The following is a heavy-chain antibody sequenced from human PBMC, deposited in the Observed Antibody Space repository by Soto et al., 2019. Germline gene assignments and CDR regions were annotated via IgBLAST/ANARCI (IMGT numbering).Heavy chain of an antibody. J-gene: IGHJ6*02. CDR3: ARDLLSIRTYYYYYGMDV. V-gene: IGHV1-2*04. Sequence: ASVKVSCKASGYTFTGYYMHWVRQAPGQGLEWMGWINPNSGGTNYAQKFQGWVTMTRDTSISTAYMELSRLRSDDTAAYYCARDLLSIRTYYYYYGMDVWGQGTTVTVSS. CDR1: GYTFTGYY. D-gene: IGHD2-21*01. CDR2: INPNSGGT.